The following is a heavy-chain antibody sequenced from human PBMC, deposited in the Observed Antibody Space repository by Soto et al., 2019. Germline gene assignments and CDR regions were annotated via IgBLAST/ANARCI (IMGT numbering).Heavy chain of an antibody. CDR3: ARVAVAGTRVDY. D-gene: IGHD6-19*01. V-gene: IGHV4-4*02. CDR1: GGSISSSNW. Sequence: QVQLQESGPGLVKPSWTLSLTCAVSGGSISSSNWWSWVRQPPGKGLEWIGEIYHSGSTNYNPSLESRVTLPGDKSKNQFSLKLSSVTAADTAVYYCARVAVAGTRVDYWGQGTLVTVSS. J-gene: IGHJ4*02. CDR2: IYHSGST.